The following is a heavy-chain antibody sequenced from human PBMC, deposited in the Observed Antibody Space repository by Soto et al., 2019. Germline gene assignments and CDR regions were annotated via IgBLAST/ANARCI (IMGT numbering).Heavy chain of an antibody. D-gene: IGHD5-12*01. CDR3: AREVVDVASIRLDP. J-gene: IGHJ5*02. CDR2: MNVNTDST. Sequence: QVQLVQSGAEVRTPGSSLTVSCKAIGFAFTTNDIHWVRQAPGQRLEWMGWMNVNTDSTDSAEEFEGRLLMTGNTSISTAYLELTGLTSKDTAVYYWAREVVDVASIRLDPWGQGTHVTVS. CDR1: GFAFTTND. V-gene: IGHV1-8*02.